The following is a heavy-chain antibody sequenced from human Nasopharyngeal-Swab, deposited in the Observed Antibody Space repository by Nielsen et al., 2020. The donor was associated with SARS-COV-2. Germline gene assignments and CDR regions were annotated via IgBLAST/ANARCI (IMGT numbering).Heavy chain of an antibody. Sequence: GESLKISCAGSGFTVSTSWMHWVRQAPGEGPVWVSRINGDASITAYADSVRGRFTISRDNAKKSLFPQMNSLRAEDTAVYYCASEHPAEYALDVWGLGTTVTVS. J-gene: IGHJ6*02. CDR2: INGDASIT. CDR1: GFTVSTSW. CDR3: ASEHPAEYALDV. V-gene: IGHV3-74*01.